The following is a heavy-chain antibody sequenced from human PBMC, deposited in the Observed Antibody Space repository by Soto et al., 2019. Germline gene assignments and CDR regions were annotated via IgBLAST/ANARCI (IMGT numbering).Heavy chain of an antibody. CDR3: AKDPPMKTTVTTGTLVDAFDI. CDR2: ISGSGGST. Sequence: GGSLRLSCAASGFTFSSYAMSWVRQAPGKGLEWVSAISGSGGSTYYADSVKGRFTISRDNSKNTLYLQMNSLRAEDTAVYYCAKDPPMKTTVTTGTLVDAFDIWGQGTMVTVSS. CDR1: GFTFSSYA. D-gene: IGHD4-17*01. J-gene: IGHJ3*02. V-gene: IGHV3-23*01.